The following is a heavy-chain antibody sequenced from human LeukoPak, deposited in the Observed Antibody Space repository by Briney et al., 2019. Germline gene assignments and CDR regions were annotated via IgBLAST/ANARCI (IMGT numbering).Heavy chain of an antibody. V-gene: IGHV1-8*01. CDR1: AYTFTSYD. D-gene: IGHD2-2*02. Sequence: ASVKVSCNASAYTFTSYDINWVRQAPAQGLEWMGWINPNSGNTGYAQKFQGRVTMTRNTSISTAYMELSRLRSEDTAVYYCARGRGRCSTSCYSVGYWGQGTLVTVSS. CDR2: INPNSGNT. CDR3: ARGRGRCSTSCYSVGY. J-gene: IGHJ4*02.